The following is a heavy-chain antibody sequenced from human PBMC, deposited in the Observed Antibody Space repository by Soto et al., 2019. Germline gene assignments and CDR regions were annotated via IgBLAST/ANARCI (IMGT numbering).Heavy chain of an antibody. Sequence: PSETPALTFNVPGGSINTYYWSWIRQPPGKGLEWIGYIYYSGSTNYNPSLKSRVTMSVDTSKNQFSLKLSSVTAADTAVYYCARGGRAAYYYYLGVWGKGTTVTVSS. CDR3: ARGGRAAYYYYLGV. V-gene: IGHV4-59*01. CDR2: IYYSGST. J-gene: IGHJ6*03. CDR1: GGSINTYY.